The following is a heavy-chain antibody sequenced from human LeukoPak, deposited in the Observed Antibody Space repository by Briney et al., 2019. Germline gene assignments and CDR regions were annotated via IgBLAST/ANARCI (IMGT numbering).Heavy chain of an antibody. D-gene: IGHD3-10*01. J-gene: IGHJ4*02. CDR3: AREREYYFDY. Sequence: SETLSLTCTVSGVSIASGSYYWGWIRQPPGKGLEWIGSIYDSGSTYYNPSLKSRVTISVDTSKNHFSLKLDSVTAADTAVYYCAREREYYFDYWGQGTLVTVSS. CDR1: GVSIASGSYY. V-gene: IGHV4-39*02. CDR2: IYDSGST.